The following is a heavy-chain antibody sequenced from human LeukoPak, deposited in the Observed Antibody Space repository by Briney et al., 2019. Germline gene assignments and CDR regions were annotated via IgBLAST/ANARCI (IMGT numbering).Heavy chain of an antibody. J-gene: IGHJ3*02. CDR1: AFTFDNYA. Sequence: GGSLRLSCAASAFTFDNYAMHWVRQVPGKGLEWVSGISWDSGSIDYADSVKGRFTISRDNAKNSLYLQMNSLRAADTALYYCAKGFSNSWDENLNDAFDIWGQGTMVTVSS. CDR2: ISWDSGSI. D-gene: IGHD3-9*01. CDR3: AKGFSNSWDENLNDAFDI. V-gene: IGHV3-9*01.